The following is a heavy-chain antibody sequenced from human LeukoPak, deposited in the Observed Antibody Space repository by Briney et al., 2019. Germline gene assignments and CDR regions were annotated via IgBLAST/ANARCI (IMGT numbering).Heavy chain of an antibody. V-gene: IGHV3-7*05. CDR3: ARDKSVGATPFDY. CDR1: GFTFSTYW. D-gene: IGHD1-26*01. CDR2: IKQDGSEK. Sequence: GGSLRLSCAASGFTFSTYWRGWVRQAPGKGLERVANIKQDGSEKYYVDSVKGRFTISRDNAKNSLYLQMNSLRAEDTAVYYCARDKSVGATPFDYWGQGTLVTVSS. J-gene: IGHJ4*02.